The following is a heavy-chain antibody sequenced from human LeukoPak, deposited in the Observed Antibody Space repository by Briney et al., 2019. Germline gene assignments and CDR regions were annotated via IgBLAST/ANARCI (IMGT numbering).Heavy chain of an antibody. V-gene: IGHV3-30*02. J-gene: IGHJ3*02. CDR3: AKVSIGGWELLAEDAFDI. CDR2: IRYDGSNK. CDR1: GFTFSSYG. D-gene: IGHD1-26*01. Sequence: GGSLRLSCAASGFTFSSYGMHWVRQAPGKGLEWVAFIRYDGSNKYYADSVKGRFTISRDNSKNTLYLQMNSLRAEDTAVCYCAKVSIGGWELLAEDAFDIWGQGTMVTVSS.